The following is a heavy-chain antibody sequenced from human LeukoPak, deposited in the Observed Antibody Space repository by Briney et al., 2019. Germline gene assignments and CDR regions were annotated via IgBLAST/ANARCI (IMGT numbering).Heavy chain of an antibody. Sequence: GGSLRLSCAASGFTFSSYAMSWVRQAPGKGLEWVSAISGSGGSTYYADSVKGRFTISRDNAKNSLYLQMNSLRAEDTAVYYCARGLRRSYWFDPWGQGTLVTVSS. V-gene: IGHV3-23*01. CDR1: GFTFSSYA. CDR3: ARGLRRSYWFDP. J-gene: IGHJ5*02. CDR2: ISGSGGST.